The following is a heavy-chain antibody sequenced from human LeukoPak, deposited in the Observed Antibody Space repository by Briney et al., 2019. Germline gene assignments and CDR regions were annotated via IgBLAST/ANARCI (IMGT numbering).Heavy chain of an antibody. D-gene: IGHD4-17*01. CDR2: IIPILGIA. CDR1: GYTFTSYA. J-gene: IGHJ4*02. CDR3: ARHNRGDYVGPYYFDY. V-gene: IGHV1-69*04. Sequence: SAKVSCKASGYTFTSYAISWVRQAPGQGLEWMGRIIPILGIANYAQKFQGRVTITADKSTSTAYMELSSLRSEDTAVYYCARHNRGDYVGPYYFDYWGQGTLVTVSS.